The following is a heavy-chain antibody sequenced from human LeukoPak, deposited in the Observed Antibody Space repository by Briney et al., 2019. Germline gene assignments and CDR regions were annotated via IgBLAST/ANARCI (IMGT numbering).Heavy chain of an antibody. V-gene: IGHV1-18*01. CDR1: GYTFTSYG. Sequence: GAPVKVSCKASGYTFTSYGISWVRQAPGQGLEWMGWISAYNGNTNYAQKLQARVTMTRDTSISTAYMELTRLRSDDTAVYYCARLGGNINSPHGNWFDPWGQGTLVTVSS. CDR3: ARLGGNINSPHGNWFDP. CDR2: ISAYNGNT. D-gene: IGHD2/OR15-2a*01. J-gene: IGHJ5*02.